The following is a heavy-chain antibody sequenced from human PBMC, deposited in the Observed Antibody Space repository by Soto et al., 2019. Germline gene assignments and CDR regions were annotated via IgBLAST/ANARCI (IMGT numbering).Heavy chain of an antibody. CDR1: GFTFSGYG. D-gene: IGHD1-20*01. J-gene: IGHJ2*01. CDR2: LAYDGSSM. CDR3: AREYDWNPWYFDL. V-gene: IGHV3-30*03. Sequence: QVQLVESGGGVVQPGRSLRLTCAASGFTFSGYGMHWVRQAPGKGLEWVAVLAYDGSSMYYGDSVKGRFTISRDNSKNSLFLKMSNVRAEDTAIYYCAREYDWNPWYFDLWGRGTLVTVSS.